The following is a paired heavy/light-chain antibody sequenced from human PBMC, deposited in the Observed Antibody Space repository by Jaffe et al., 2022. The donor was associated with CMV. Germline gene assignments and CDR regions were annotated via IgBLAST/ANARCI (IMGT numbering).Heavy chain of an antibody. J-gene: IGHJ4*02. CDR1: GGSISSSSHF. V-gene: IGHV4-39*01. CDR3: ARHDNIVVVVAAKGFDY. CDR2: IYYSGNT. D-gene: IGHD2-15*01. Sequence: QLQLQESGPGLVKPSETLSLTCTVSGGSISSSSHFWGWIRQPPGKGLEWIGSIYYSGNTYYNPSLKSRVTISVDTSKNQFSLKLNSVTAADTAVYHCARHDNIVVVVAAKGFDYWGQGTLVAVSS.
Light chain of an antibody. CDR3: QQYNSFPWT. CDR2: KAS. V-gene: IGKV1-5*03. J-gene: IGKJ1*01. CDR1: QSISSW. Sequence: DIQMTQSPSTLSASVGGRVTITCRASQSISSWLAWYQQKPGKAPKLLIYKASSLESGVPSRFSGSGSGTEFTLTISSLQPDDFATYYCQQYNSFPWTFGQGTKVEIK.